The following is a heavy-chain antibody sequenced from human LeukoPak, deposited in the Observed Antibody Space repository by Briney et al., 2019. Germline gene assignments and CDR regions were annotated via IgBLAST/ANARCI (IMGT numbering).Heavy chain of an antibody. CDR2: ISGDGGST. D-gene: IGHD3-3*01. Sequence: GGSLRLSCAASGFTFSSYSMHWVRQAPRKGLEWVSLISGDGGSTYYADSVKGRFTISRDNSKNSLYLQMNSLRTEDTALYYCAKDISNYDFWSGFYTWGQGTLVTVSS. V-gene: IGHV3-43*02. J-gene: IGHJ5*02. CDR1: GFTFSSYS. CDR3: AKDISNYDFWSGFYT.